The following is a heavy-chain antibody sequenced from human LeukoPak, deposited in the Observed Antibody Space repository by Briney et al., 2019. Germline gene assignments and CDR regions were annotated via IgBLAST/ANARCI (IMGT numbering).Heavy chain of an antibody. Sequence: ASVKVSCKASGYTFTSYGISWVRQAPGQGLEWMGWISAYNGNTNYAQKLQGRVTMTTETSTSTGYMELRSLRSDDTTVYYCARVYGEYGEAFVIWGQGTMVTVSS. CDR1: GYTFTSYG. J-gene: IGHJ3*02. CDR2: ISAYNGNT. CDR3: ARVYGEYGEAFVI. V-gene: IGHV1-18*01. D-gene: IGHD4-17*01.